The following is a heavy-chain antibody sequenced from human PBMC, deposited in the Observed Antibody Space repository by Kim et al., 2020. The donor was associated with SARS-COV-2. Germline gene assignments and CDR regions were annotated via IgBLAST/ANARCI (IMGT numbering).Heavy chain of an antibody. CDR1: GFTFSDYY. V-gene: IGHV3-11*01. CDR3: ARDKGAWYFDY. D-gene: IGHD1-26*01. J-gene: IGHJ4*02. CDR2: ISSRGNII. Sequence: GGSLRLSCAVSGFTFSDYYMSWIRQAPGKGLEWVSYISSRGNIIYYADSVKGRFTISRDSAKNSLYLQMNSLRAEDTAVYYCARDKGAWYFDYWGQGTLVTVSS.